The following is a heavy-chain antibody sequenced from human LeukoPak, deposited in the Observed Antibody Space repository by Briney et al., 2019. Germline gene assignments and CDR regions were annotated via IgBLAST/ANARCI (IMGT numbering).Heavy chain of an antibody. D-gene: IGHD2-15*01. Sequence: GGSLRLSCAASGFSFSSYTMHWVRQAPCKGLEWVAVISYDGKYRSYADSVKGRFTLSRDDSQNTLYLQMNSLTTMDTALYYCAAEYCGGGYCYTRHSGHDYWGQGTLVTVSS. CDR1: GFSFSSYT. V-gene: IGHV3-30*01. J-gene: IGHJ4*02. CDR2: ISYDGKYR. CDR3: AAEYCGGGYCYTRHSGHDY.